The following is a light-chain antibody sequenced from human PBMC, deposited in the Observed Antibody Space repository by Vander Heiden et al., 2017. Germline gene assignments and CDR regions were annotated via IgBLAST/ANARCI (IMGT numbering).Light chain of an antibody. CDR1: KLGVKY. V-gene: IGLV3-1*01. CDR3: QAWDSSTVV. J-gene: IGLJ2*01. CDR2: QDS. Sequence: SSDLTQPPPGTLSPGRTASIPPRDVKLGVKYPVGYQQKPGQSPVLVIYQDSKRPSGIPERFSGSNSGNTATLTISGTQAMDEADYYCQAWDSSTVVFGGGTKLTVL.